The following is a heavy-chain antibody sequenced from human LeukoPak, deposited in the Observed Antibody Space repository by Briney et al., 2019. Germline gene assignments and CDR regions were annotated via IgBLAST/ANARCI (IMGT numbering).Heavy chain of an antibody. CDR2: ISGSGGST. Sequence: PGGSLRLSCAASGFTFDDYAMHWVRHAPGKGLEWVSAISGSGGSTYYADSVKGRFTISRDNSKNTLYLQMNSLRAEDTAVYYCAKRFRAVAGGSDYWGQGTLVTVSS. CDR1: GFTFDDYA. CDR3: AKRFRAVAGGSDY. V-gene: IGHV3-23*01. J-gene: IGHJ4*02. D-gene: IGHD6-19*01.